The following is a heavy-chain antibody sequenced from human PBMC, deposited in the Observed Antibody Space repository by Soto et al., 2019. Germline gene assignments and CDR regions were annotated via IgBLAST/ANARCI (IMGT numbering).Heavy chain of an antibody. CDR2: ISSDGSII. CDR1: GFAFSSHW. V-gene: IGHV3-74*03. Sequence: EVQLVESGGGLVQPGGSLRLSCAASGFAFSSHWMDWVRQTPGKGLVWVGRISSDGSIITYADSVKGRFTISRDNAKNTRYLLMNSLRVEDAAVYFCARDPYHYSYYGLDVWGQGTTVSVSS. CDR3: ARDPYHYSYYGLDV. J-gene: IGHJ6*02.